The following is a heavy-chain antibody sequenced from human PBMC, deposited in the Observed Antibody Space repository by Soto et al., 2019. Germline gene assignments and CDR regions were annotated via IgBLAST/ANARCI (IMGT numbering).Heavy chain of an antibody. V-gene: IGHV3-30-3*01. CDR2: ISYDGSNK. CDR3: ARNMGGLAAAGTVVDYYDSMDV. J-gene: IGHJ6*02. Sequence: QVQLVESGGGVVQPGRSLRLSCAASGFTFSSYAMHWVRQAPGKGLEWVAVISYDGSNKYYADSVKGRVTISRDNSKNALYLQMNRLRAEDTAVYYCARNMGGLAAAGTVVDYYDSMDVWGQGTTVTVSS. CDR1: GFTFSSYA. D-gene: IGHD6-13*01.